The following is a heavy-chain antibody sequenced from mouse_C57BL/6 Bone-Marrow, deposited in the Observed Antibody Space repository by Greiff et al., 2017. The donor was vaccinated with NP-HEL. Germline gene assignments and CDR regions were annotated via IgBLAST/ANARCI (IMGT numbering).Heavy chain of an antibody. CDR3: ARCYYYGSSWYFDV. CDR1: GYTFTSYW. CDR2: IDPNSGGT. V-gene: IGHV1-72*01. D-gene: IGHD1-1*01. Sequence: VQLQQPGAELVKPGASVKLSCKASGYTFTSYWMHWVKQRPGRGLEWIGRIDPNSGGTKYNEKFKSKATLTVDKPSSTAYIPLSSRTSEDYAVYYCARCYYYGSSWYFDVWGTGTTVTVSS. J-gene: IGHJ1*03.